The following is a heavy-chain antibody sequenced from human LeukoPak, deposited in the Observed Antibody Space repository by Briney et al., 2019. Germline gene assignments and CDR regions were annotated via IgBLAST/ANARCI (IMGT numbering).Heavy chain of an antibody. CDR2: TYSGGST. CDR3: ARRSSGSPPYYFDY. J-gene: IGHJ4*02. CDR1: GFTVSSNY. V-gene: IGHV3-53*01. Sequence: TGGSLRLSCAASGFTVSSNYMSWVRQAPGKGLEWVSVTYSGGSTYYADSVKGRFTISRDNSKNTLYLQMNSLRAEDTAVYYCARRSSGSPPYYFDYWGQGTLVTVSS. D-gene: IGHD1-26*01.